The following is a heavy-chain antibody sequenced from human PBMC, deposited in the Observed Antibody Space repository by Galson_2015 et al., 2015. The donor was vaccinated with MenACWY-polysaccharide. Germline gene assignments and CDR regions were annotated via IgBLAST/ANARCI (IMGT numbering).Heavy chain of an antibody. CDR2: ISYDGKAA. J-gene: IGHJ4*02. V-gene: IGHV3-30*04. CDR1: GFTFTKYP. D-gene: IGHD2-2*01. CDR3: ANGCSISSCSPLDY. Sequence: SLRLSCAASGFTFTKYPMHWVRQAPGKGLVWLAVISYDGKAAFYANSVKGRFTISRDNSNNTLYLQMNSLRADDTALYYCANGCSISSCSPLDYWGQGTLVSVSS.